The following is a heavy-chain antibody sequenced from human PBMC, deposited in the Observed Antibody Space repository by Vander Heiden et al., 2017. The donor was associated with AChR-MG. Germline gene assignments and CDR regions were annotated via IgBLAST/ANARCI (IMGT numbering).Heavy chain of an antibody. J-gene: IGHJ4*02. CDR3: ASHFYDSSGSFLPNGYFDY. V-gene: IGHV1-69*01. D-gene: IGHD3-22*01. CDR2: IIPLFNTT. CDR1: GDTFTNSA. Sequence: QVQLVQSGAEVQRPGSSLKVSCQVSGDTFTNSAITWLRQAPGQGLEWMGGIIPLFNTTNQEQRFQGRVTITADESTSTAYMELSSLKSDDTAVYYCASHFYDSSGSFLPNGYFDYWGQGTLVTVSS.